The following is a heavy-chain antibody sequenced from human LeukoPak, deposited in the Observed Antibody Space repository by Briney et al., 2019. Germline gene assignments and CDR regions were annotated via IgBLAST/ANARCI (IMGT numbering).Heavy chain of an antibody. CDR3: ARDVGYSNSLPY. J-gene: IGHJ4*02. Sequence: GGSRRLSCTASGFTFGDYAMSWVRQAPGKGLEWVANIKQDGSEKYYVDSVKGRFTISRDNAKNSLYLQMNSLRAEDTAVYYCARDVGYSNSLPYWGQGTLVTVSS. D-gene: IGHD4-11*01. CDR2: IKQDGSEK. V-gene: IGHV3-7*01. CDR1: GFTFGDYA.